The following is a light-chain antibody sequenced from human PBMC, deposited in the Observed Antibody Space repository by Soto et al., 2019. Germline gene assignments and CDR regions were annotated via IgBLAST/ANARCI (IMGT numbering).Light chain of an antibody. V-gene: IGLV2-14*01. Sequence: QSVLTQPASVSGSPGQSITISCTGTSSDVGAYNYVSWYQQHPGKAPKLMIYEVSNRPSGVSDRFSGSRSGNTASLTISGLQAEDESDYYCSSYTSSSTWVFGGGTNVTVL. CDR2: EVS. CDR1: SSDVGAYNY. CDR3: SSYTSSSTWV. J-gene: IGLJ3*02.